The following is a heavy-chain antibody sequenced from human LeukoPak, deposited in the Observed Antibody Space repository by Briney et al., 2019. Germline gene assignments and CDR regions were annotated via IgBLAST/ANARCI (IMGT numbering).Heavy chain of an antibody. Sequence: GGSLRLSCAASGFTFSSYMMTWVRQAPGRGLEWVSSISSTSTYIYYADSVKGRFTISRDNAKNSLYLQMNSLRAEDTAVYYCARDGAVGTYYYDSSGYYFDYWGQGTLVTVSS. V-gene: IGHV3-21*01. CDR1: GFTFSSYM. J-gene: IGHJ4*02. CDR2: ISSTSTYI. CDR3: ARDGAVGTYYYDSSGYYFDY. D-gene: IGHD3-22*01.